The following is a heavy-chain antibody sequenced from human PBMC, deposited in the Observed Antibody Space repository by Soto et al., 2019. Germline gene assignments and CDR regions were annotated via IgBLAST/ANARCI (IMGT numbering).Heavy chain of an antibody. Sequence: EVQLVESGGGLVQPGGSLRLSCAASGFSFSHYEMNWVSQAPGKGLEWVAYISSGGNIIHYADSVRGRFTVSRDNARNSLFLQMNILRVEDTALYYCARDRAAGGYWGQGTLVTVSS. CDR2: ISSGGNII. J-gene: IGHJ4*02. D-gene: IGHD6-13*01. V-gene: IGHV3-48*03. CDR3: ARDRAAGGY. CDR1: GFSFSHYE.